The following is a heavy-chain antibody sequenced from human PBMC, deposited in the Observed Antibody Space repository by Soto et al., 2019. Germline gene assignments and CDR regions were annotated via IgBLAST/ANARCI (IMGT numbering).Heavy chain of an antibody. CDR2: ISSSGSTI. CDR1: GFTFSSYE. D-gene: IGHD6-19*01. J-gene: IGHJ3*02. V-gene: IGHV3-48*03. CDR3: AREASSGHDAFDI. Sequence: PGGSLRLSCAASGFTFSSYEMNWVRQAPGKGLEWVSYISSSGSTIYYADSVKGRFTISRDNAKNSLYLQMNSLRAEDTAVYYCAREASSGHDAFDIWGQGTMVTV.